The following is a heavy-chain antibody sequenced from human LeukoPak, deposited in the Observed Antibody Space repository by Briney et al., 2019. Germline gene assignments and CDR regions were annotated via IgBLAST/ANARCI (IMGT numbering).Heavy chain of an antibody. CDR2: ISAYNGNT. CDR3: ARDGYSSSWRYYYYYYGMDV. D-gene: IGHD6-13*01. Sequence: ASVNVSCKASGYTFTGYGISWVRQAPGQGLEWMGWISAYNGNTNYAQKLQGRVTMTTDTSTSTAYMELRSLRSDDTAVYYCARDGYSSSWRYYYYYYGMDVWGQGTTVTVSS. J-gene: IGHJ6*02. V-gene: IGHV1-18*01. CDR1: GYTFTGYG.